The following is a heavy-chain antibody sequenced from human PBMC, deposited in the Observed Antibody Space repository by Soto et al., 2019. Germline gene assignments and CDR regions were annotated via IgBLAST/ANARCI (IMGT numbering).Heavy chain of an antibody. CDR3: AKSVASGNSFHSYYYGMDV. CDR2: ISSDGSNQ. Sequence: QVQLVESGGGVVQPGRSLRLSCAASGFSFSTYAFHWVRQAPGKGLEWVAFISSDGSNQYYADSVRGRFTISRDDSKNTLYVQVNSLRAEDTAVYYCAKSVASGNSFHSYYYGMDVWGQGTTVTVSS. J-gene: IGHJ6*02. D-gene: IGHD1-26*01. V-gene: IGHV3-30-3*02. CDR1: GFSFSTYA.